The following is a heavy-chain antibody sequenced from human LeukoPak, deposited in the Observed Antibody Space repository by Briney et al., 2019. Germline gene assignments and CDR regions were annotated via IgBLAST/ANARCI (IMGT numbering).Heavy chain of an antibody. CDR1: GFTFSSYA. J-gene: IGHJ6*03. CDR3: AKVFRARGYYYYMDV. CDR2: IRYDGSNK. Sequence: GGSLRLSCAASGFTFSSYAMHWVRQAPGKGLEWVAFIRYDGSNKYYADSVKGRFTISRDNSKNTLYLQMNSLRAEDTAVYYCAKVFRARGYYYYMDVWGKGTTVTVSS. V-gene: IGHV3-30*02.